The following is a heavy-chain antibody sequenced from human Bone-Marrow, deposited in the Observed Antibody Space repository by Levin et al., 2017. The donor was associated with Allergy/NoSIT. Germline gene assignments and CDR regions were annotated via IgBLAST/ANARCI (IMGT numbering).Heavy chain of an antibody. CDR2: IHHTGAI. D-gene: IGHD2-2*02. CDR1: GASISSSNW. J-gene: IGHJ4*02. Sequence: TGGSLRLSCSVSGASISSSNWWSWVRQSPEKGLEWLGDIHHTGAINYNPSLKSRVTISLDKARNKFSLSLDSVTPADTATSYCASFSPRSYQLQYGVWDSWGPGTLVTVSS. CDR3: ASFSPRSYQLQYGVWDS. V-gene: IGHV4-4*02.